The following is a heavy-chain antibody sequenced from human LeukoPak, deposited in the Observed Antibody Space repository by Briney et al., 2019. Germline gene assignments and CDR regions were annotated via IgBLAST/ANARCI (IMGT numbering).Heavy chain of an antibody. CDR3: AKNVLRYFDWLDY. CDR2: VSGTGGST. J-gene: IGHJ4*02. D-gene: IGHD3-9*01. CDR1: GFTFSSYA. Sequence: GGSLRLSCAASGFTFSSYALSWVRQAPGKGLEWVSGVSGTGGSTYYADSVKGRFTISRDNSKNTLYLQMNSLRAEDTAVYYCAKNVLRYFDWLDYWGQGTLVTVSS. V-gene: IGHV3-23*01.